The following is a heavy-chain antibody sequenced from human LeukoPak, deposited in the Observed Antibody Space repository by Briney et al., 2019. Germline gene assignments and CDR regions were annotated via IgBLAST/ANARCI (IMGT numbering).Heavy chain of an antibody. CDR2: ISDGSRDT. V-gene: IGHV3-23*01. D-gene: IGHD5-12*01. Sequence: GGSLRLSCATSGFTFSSFTMNWVRQAPGKGLEWVSTISDGSRDTHYAGSVKGRFTISSDDSQNIVYLQMDSLRAEDTALYYCTTRLRNHFDYWGQGTQVTVSS. J-gene: IGHJ4*02. CDR3: TTRLRNHFDY. CDR1: GFTFSSFT.